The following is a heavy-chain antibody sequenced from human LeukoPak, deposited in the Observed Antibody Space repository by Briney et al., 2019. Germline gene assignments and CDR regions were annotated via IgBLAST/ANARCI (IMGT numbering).Heavy chain of an antibody. D-gene: IGHD3-10*01. V-gene: IGHV3-23*01. CDR3: ARSYGSGSYHYYYYGMDV. CDR2: ISGSGGST. CDR1: GFTFSSYA. J-gene: IGHJ6*02. Sequence: GGSLRLSCAASGFTFSSYAMSWVRQAPGKGLEWVSAISGSGGSTYYADSVKGRFTISRDNSKNTLYLQMNSLRAEGTAVYYCARSYGSGSYHYYYYGMDVWGQGTTVTVSS.